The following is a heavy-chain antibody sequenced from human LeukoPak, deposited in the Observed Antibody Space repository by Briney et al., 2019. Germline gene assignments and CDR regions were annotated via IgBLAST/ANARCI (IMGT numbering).Heavy chain of an antibody. V-gene: IGHV3-7*04. CDR3: ARGGWFQGY. CDR1: GFTFSNYW. Sequence: GGSLRLSCAASGFTFSNYWMTWVRQAPGKGLEWVANIKPDGSEISYVDSVKGRFTISRDNAKNSLYLQMNSLRAEDAAIYYCARGGWFQGYWGQGTLVTVSS. J-gene: IGHJ4*02. CDR2: IKPDGSEI. D-gene: IGHD6-19*01.